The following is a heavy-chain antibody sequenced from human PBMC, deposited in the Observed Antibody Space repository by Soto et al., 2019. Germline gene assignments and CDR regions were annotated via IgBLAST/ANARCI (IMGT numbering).Heavy chain of an antibody. V-gene: IGHV4-30-4*01. CDR1: GGSISSGDYY. Sequence: SETLSLTCTVSGGSISSGDYYWSWIRQPPGKGLEWIGYIYYRGSTYYNPSLKSRVTISVDTSKNQFSLKLSSVTAADTAVYYCARAVAGTDYYYYYMDVWGKGTTVTVSS. D-gene: IGHD6-19*01. CDR3: ARAVAGTDYYYYYMDV. CDR2: IYYRGST. J-gene: IGHJ6*03.